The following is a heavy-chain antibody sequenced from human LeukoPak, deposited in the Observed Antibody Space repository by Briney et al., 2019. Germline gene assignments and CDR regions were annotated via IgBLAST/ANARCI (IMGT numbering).Heavy chain of an antibody. J-gene: IGHJ1*01. CDR2: INHSGST. V-gene: IGHV4-34*01. CDR3: ARLDRPTYYDFWSGYGHFQH. D-gene: IGHD3-3*01. Sequence: SETLSLTCAVYGGSFSGYYWSWIRQPPGKGLEWIGEINHSGSTNYNPSLKSRVTISVDTSKNQFSLKLSSVTAADTAVYYCARLDRPTYYDFWSGYGHFQHWGQGTLVTVSS. CDR1: GGSFSGYY.